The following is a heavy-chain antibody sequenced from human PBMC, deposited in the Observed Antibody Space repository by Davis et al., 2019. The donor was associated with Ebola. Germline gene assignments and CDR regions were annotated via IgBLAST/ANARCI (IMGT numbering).Heavy chain of an antibody. D-gene: IGHD6-19*01. Sequence: SETLSLTCTVSGGSISSYYWSWIWQPPGKGLEWIGYIYYSGSTNYNPSLKSRVTISVDTSKNQFSLKLSSVTAADTAVYYCARDPGYSSGWYFDYWGQGTLVTVSS. CDR2: IYYSGST. CDR1: GGSISSYY. CDR3: ARDPGYSSGWYFDY. V-gene: IGHV4-59*01. J-gene: IGHJ4*02.